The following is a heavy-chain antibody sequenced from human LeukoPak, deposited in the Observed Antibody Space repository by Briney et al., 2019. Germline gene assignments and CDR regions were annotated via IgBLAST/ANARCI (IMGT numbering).Heavy chain of an antibody. CDR3: ARGWWESRIDY. CDR2: ISPNSDAT. J-gene: IGHJ4*02. V-gene: IGHV1-2*02. Sequence: GASVKVSCKASGYSFNEHYIHWMRQAPGQGLEWVGWISPNSDATKYAQKFRGRVITTRDTSISTAYMELTRLTSDDTAVYYCARGWWESRIDYWGRGTLVTVSS. D-gene: IGHD2-15*01. CDR1: GYSFNEHY.